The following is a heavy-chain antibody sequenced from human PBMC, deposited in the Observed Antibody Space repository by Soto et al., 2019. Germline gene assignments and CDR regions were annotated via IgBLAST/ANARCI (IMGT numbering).Heavy chain of an antibody. Sequence: QVQLVESGGGVVQPGRSLRLSCAASGFTFSSYGMHWVRQAPGKGLEWVAVISYDGSNKYYADSVKGRFTISRDNSKNTLYLQMNSLRAEDTAVYHCAKDVAEGYSYGFFDYWGQGTLVTVSS. CDR1: GFTFSSYG. CDR2: ISYDGSNK. CDR3: AKDVAEGYSYGFFDY. D-gene: IGHD5-18*01. J-gene: IGHJ4*02. V-gene: IGHV3-30*18.